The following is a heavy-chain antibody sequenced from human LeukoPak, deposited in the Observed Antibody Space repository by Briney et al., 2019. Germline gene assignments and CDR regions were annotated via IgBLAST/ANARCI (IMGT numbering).Heavy chain of an antibody. CDR2: IYPGDSDT. CDR1: GYSFTSYW. Sequence: GESLKISCKASGYSFTSYWIGWVRQMPGKGLEWMGIIYPGDSDTRYSPSFQGQVTISADKSISTAYLQWSSLKASDTAMYYCARGGYCSGGSCYIYRHWFDPWGQGTLVTVSS. D-gene: IGHD2-15*01. CDR3: ARGGYCSGGSCYIYRHWFDP. V-gene: IGHV5-51*01. J-gene: IGHJ5*02.